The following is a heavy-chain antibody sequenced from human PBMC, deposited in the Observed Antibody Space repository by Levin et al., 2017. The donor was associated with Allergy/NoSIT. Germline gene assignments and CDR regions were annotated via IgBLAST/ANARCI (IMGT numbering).Heavy chain of an antibody. CDR3: ARQTKHSSRLFDY. CDR1: GGSISSSSYY. Sequence: SETLSLTCTVSGGSISSSSYYWGWIRQPPGKGLEWIGSIYYSGSTYYNPSLKSRVTISVDTSKNQFSLKLSSVTAADTAVYYCARQTKHSSRLFDYWGQGTLVTVSS. CDR2: IYYSGST. V-gene: IGHV4-39*01. J-gene: IGHJ4*02. D-gene: IGHD6-13*01.